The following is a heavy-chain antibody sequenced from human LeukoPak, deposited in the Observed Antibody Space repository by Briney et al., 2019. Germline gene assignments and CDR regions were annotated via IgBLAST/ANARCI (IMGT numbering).Heavy chain of an antibody. V-gene: IGHV1-69*04. Sequence: SVKVSCKASGGTSSSYAISWVRQAPGQGLEWMGRIIPILGIANYAQKFQGRVTITAGKSTSTAYMELSSLRSEDTAVYYCATSNPCSGGSCYFYNWFDPWGQGTLVTVSS. CDR1: GGTSSSYA. CDR3: ATSNPCSGGSCYFYNWFDP. CDR2: IIPILGIA. J-gene: IGHJ5*02. D-gene: IGHD2-15*01.